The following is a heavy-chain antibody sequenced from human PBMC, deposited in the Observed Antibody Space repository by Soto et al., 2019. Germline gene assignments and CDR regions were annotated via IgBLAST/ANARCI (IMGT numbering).Heavy chain of an antibody. Sequence: EVPLLESGGGLVQPGGSLRLSCSASGFSFGPYGMSWVRQSPGKGLEWVSAMGGRGGSTYYADSVKGRFTISRDNSKNTLYLQMNSLRDEDTALYYCAKDKYEWLDILTGYLDEYLGQGTLVTVSS. CDR2: MGGRGGST. CDR1: GFSFGPYG. V-gene: IGHV3-23*01. D-gene: IGHD3-9*01. J-gene: IGHJ4*02. CDR3: AKDKYEWLDILTGYLDEY.